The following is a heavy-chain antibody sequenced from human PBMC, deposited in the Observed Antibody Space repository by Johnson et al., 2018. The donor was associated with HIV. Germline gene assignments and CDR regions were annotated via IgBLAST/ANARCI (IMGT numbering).Heavy chain of an antibody. CDR3: GKGKFTMKVVIFIDM. Sequence: VQLVESGGGLVQPGGSLRLSCSASGFTVSSNYMSWVRQAPGKGLEWVSVIYSGGTTYYADSVKGRFTISRDNYKNTLYLLMSSLRAEDTAVYYCGKGKFTMKVVIFIDMWGQGTMVTVSS. CDR1: GFTVSSNY. D-gene: IGHD3-22*01. V-gene: IGHV3-66*01. J-gene: IGHJ3*02. CDR2: IYSGGTT.